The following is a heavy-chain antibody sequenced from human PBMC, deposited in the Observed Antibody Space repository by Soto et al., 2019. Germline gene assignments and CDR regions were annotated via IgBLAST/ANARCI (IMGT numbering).Heavy chain of an antibody. CDR3: ARWLVAATGNNWFDP. Sequence: PGGSLRLSCAASGFTFSSYEMNWVRQAPGKGLEWVSYISSSGSTIYYADSVKGRFTISRDNAKNSLYLQMNSLRAEDTAVYYCARWLVAATGNNWFDPWGQGTLVTVSS. D-gene: IGHD2-15*01. CDR1: GFTFSSYE. V-gene: IGHV3-48*03. CDR2: ISSSGSTI. J-gene: IGHJ5*02.